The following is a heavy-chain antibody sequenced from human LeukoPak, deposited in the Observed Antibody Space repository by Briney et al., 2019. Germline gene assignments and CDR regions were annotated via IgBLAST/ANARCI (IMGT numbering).Heavy chain of an antibody. CDR3: ARAQGITMIVVVTQQGAFDI. J-gene: IGHJ3*02. D-gene: IGHD3-22*01. Sequence: SETLSLTCTVSGGSISSGSYYWSWIRQPAGKGLEWIGRIYTSGSTNYNPSLKSRVTISVDTSKNQFSLKLSSVTAADTAVYYCARAQGITMIVVVTQQGAFDIWGQGTMVTVSS. V-gene: IGHV4-61*02. CDR1: GGSISSGSYY. CDR2: IYTSGST.